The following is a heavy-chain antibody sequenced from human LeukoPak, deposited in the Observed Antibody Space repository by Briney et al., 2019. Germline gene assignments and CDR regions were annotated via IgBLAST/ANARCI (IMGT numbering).Heavy chain of an antibody. Sequence: GGSLRLSCAASGFTFSSSAMSWVRQAPGKGLEWVSAISGSGDSTYYADSVKGRFTISRDNSKNTLYLQMNSLRAEDTAIYYCAKDRDIVVVPAATAYYFDYWGQGTLVTVSS. CDR1: GFTFSSSA. V-gene: IGHV3-23*01. CDR3: AKDRDIVVVPAATAYYFDY. D-gene: IGHD2-2*01. CDR2: ISGSGDST. J-gene: IGHJ4*02.